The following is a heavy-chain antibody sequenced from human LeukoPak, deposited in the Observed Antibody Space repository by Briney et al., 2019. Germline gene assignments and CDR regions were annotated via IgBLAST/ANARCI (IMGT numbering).Heavy chain of an antibody. CDR2: ISAYNGNT. J-gene: IGHJ3*02. CDR3: ARVLPCGGECQPPFDAWAFDI. CDR1: GYTFTSYG. Sequence: ASVKVSXKASGYTFTSYGIGWVRQAPGQGLEWMGWISAYNGNTNYAQKLQGRVTMTTDTSTSTAYMELRSLRSDDTAVYYCARVLPCGGECQPPFDAWAFDIWGQGTMVTVSS. D-gene: IGHD2-21*01. V-gene: IGHV1-18*01.